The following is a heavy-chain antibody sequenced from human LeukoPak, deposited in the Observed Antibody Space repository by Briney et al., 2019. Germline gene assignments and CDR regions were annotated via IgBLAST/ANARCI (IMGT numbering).Heavy chain of an antibody. D-gene: IGHD3-10*01. V-gene: IGHV1-18*01. CDR2: IIAYIGNT. CDR1: GYTFTSYG. J-gene: IGHJ4*02. Sequence: ASVKVSCKASGYTFTSYGISWVRHAPGQGLEWVGWIIAYIGNTNYAQKLQGRVTMTTDTSTSTAYMELRSLRSDDTAVYYCARDKDLRFGEFLGPDYWGQGTLVTVSS. CDR3: ARDKDLRFGEFLGPDY.